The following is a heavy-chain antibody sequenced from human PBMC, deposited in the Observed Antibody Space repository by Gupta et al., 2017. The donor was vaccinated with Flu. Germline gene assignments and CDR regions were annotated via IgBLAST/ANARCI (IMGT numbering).Heavy chain of an antibody. CDR2: ISNDGRST. Sequence: SLRGSCAASEFTFSDYSMHWVRHPPGKGPVWVSHISNDGRSTDYADSVRGRFTISRDNAKNTRVLEVGSLRDDEKAVYSCAGDNVEWLTSREDFDVWGQGTVGTVSS. J-gene: IGHJ3*01. V-gene: IGHV3-74*01. CDR3: AGDNVEWLTSREDFDV. D-gene: IGHD3-3*01. CDR1: EFTFSDYS.